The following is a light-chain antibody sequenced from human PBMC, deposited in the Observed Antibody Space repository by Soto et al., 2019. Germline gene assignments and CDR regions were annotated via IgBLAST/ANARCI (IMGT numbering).Light chain of an antibody. CDR3: LQDYNYPRT. V-gene: IGKV1-6*02. CDR1: QDIRND. J-gene: IGKJ1*01. CDR2: AAS. Sequence: AVQMTQSPPSLSASVGDRVTIVCRASQDIRNDLGWYQQKPGRATKLLIYAASNLQSGVPSRFSGSGSGTDFTLTISSLQPEDFATYYCLQDYNYPRTFGQGTKVEIK.